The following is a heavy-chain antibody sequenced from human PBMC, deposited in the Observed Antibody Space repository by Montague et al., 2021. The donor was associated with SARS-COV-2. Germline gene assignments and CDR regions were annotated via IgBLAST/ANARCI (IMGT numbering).Heavy chain of an antibody. CDR2: INHSRST. D-gene: IGHD3-22*01. J-gene: IGHJ4*02. Sequence: SETLSLTCAVYGGSFSGYYWSWICQPQGKGLEWIGEINHSRSTNYNPYLKSRVTISVDTSKNQFSLKLSSVTAADTAVYYCASFPSGYYDSSGYHIWGQGTLVAVSS. V-gene: IGHV4-34*01. CDR1: GGSFSGYY. CDR3: ASFPSGYYDSSGYHI.